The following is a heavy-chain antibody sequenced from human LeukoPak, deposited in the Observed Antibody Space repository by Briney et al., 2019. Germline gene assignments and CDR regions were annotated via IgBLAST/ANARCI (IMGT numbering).Heavy chain of an antibody. CDR1: GYTFTSYY. CDR3: ARDGFPYYYDSSGHSLDY. V-gene: IGHV1-46*01. J-gene: IGHJ4*02. Sequence: ASVKVSCKASGYTFTSYYMHWVRQAPGQGLEWMGIINPSGGSTSYAQKFQGRVTMTRDTSTSTVYMELSSLRSEDTAVYYCARDGFPYYYDSSGHSLDYWGQGTLVTVSS. D-gene: IGHD3-22*01. CDR2: INPSGGST.